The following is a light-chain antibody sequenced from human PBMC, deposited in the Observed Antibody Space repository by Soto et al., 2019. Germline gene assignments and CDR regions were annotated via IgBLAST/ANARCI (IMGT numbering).Light chain of an antibody. CDR3: QQYDNLALT. Sequence: DIQMTQSPSSLSASVGNRVTITCRASQSISTYLNWYQKKPGKAPNLLIYDASRLQSGVPSRFSGSGSGTDFTFTISSLQPEDIATYYCQQYDNLALTFGGGTKVDIK. CDR1: QSISTY. V-gene: IGKV1-33*01. J-gene: IGKJ4*01. CDR2: DAS.